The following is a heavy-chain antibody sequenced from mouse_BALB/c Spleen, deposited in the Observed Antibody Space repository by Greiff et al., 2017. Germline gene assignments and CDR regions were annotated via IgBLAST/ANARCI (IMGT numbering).Heavy chain of an antibody. CDR2: IRSKSNNYAT. D-gene: IGHD2-2*01. V-gene: IGHV10-1*02. Sequence: EVKLVESGGGLVQPKGSLKLSCAASGFTFNTYAMNWVRQAPGKGLEWVARIRSKSNNYATYYADSVKDRFTISRDDSQSMLYLQMNNLKTEDTAMYYCVRGYDGGFAYWGQGTLVTVSA. J-gene: IGHJ3*01. CDR3: VRGYDGGFAY. CDR1: GFTFNTYA.